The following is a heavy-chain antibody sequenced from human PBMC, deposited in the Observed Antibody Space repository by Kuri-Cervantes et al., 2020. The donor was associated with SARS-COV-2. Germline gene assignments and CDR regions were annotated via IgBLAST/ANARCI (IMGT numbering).Heavy chain of an antibody. Sequence: ESLKISCSLSRGSISSSSYYWGWIRQSPEKGLEWIGFMYSSGTTYYNPSLRSRITIFVDTSRRQFSLKLRSVTAADTAVYYCARSAMSGNLYNYGLGVWGQGTSVTVSS. CDR3: ARSAMSGNLYNYGLGV. CDR1: RGSISSSSYY. D-gene: IGHD4-23*01. J-gene: IGHJ6*02. CDR2: MYSSGTT. V-gene: IGHV4-39*01.